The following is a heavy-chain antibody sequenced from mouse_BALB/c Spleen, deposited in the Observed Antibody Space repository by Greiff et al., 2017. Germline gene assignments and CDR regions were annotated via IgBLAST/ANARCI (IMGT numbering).Heavy chain of an antibody. CDR1: GFNIKDTY. CDR2: IDPANGNT. J-gene: IGHJ4*01. V-gene: IGHV14-3*02. D-gene: IGHD2-3*01. CDR3: ARRGGYSYAMDY. Sequence: VQLKESGAELVKPGASVKLSCTASGFNIKDTYMHWVKQRPEQGLEWIGRIDPANGNTKYDPKFQGKATITADTSSNTAYLQLSSLTSEDTAVYYCARRGGYSYAMDYWGQGTSVTVSS.